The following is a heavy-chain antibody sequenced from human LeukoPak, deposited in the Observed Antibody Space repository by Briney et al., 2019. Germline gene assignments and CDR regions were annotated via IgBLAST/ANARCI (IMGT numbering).Heavy chain of an antibody. CDR3: ARGRAAFDP. Sequence: GGSLRLSCAASGFTFSNYWMTWVRQGPGKGLERVANIKQDGSETSYVDSMKGRFTISRDNAKNSLYLQMNSLRAEDTAVYYCARGRAAFDPWGQGTLVTVSS. V-gene: IGHV3-7*01. CDR2: IKQDGSET. D-gene: IGHD2-15*01. CDR1: GFTFSNYW. J-gene: IGHJ5*02.